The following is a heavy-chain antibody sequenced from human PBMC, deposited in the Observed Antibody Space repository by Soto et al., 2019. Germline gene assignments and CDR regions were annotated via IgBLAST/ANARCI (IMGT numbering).Heavy chain of an antibody. CDR1: GGSISSGGYS. J-gene: IGHJ5*02. Sequence: QLQLQESGSGLVKPSQTLSLTCAVSGGSISSGGYSWSWIRQPPGKGLEWIGYIYHSGSTYYNPYRKRRVSISIDRSKNQFSLKLSSVTAADTAVYYCARGQVVAAQPWGQGTLVTVSS. D-gene: IGHD2-15*01. V-gene: IGHV4-30-2*01. CDR3: ARGQVVAAQP. CDR2: IYHSGST.